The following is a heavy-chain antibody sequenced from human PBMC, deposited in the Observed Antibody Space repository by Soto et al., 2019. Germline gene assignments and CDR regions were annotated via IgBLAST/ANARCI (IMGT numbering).Heavy chain of an antibody. CDR1: GFTFSSYS. V-gene: IGHV3-21*01. J-gene: IGHJ6*02. CDR3: VKDGSSGWPYYYGMDV. Sequence: GGSLRLSCAASGFTFSSYSMNWVRQAPGKGLEWVSSISSSSSYIYYADSVKGRFTISRDNAKNSLYLQMSSLRPEDTAVYYCVKDGSSGWPYYYGMDVWGQGTTVTVSS. D-gene: IGHD6-19*01. CDR2: ISSSSSYI.